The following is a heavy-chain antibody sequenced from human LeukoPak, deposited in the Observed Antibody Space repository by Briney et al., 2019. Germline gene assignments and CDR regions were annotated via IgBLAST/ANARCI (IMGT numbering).Heavy chain of an antibody. CDR2: INPNSGGT. D-gene: IGHD1-1*01. V-gene: IGHV1-2*04. CDR3: ARGRQLERQGDLFDY. CDR1: GYTFTGYY. J-gene: IGHJ4*02. Sequence: ASVKVSCKASGYTFTGYYMHWVRQAPGQGPEWMGWINPNSGGTNYAQKFQGWVTMTRDTSISTAYMELSRLRSDDTAVYYRARGRQLERQGDLFDYWGQGTLVTVSS.